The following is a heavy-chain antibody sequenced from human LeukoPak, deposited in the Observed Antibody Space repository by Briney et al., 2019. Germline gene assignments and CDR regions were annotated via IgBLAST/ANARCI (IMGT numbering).Heavy chain of an antibody. CDR1: GFTFSSYA. CDR3: AKDPSYYDFWSGDYYYYGMDV. CDR2: ISGSGDRT. D-gene: IGHD3-3*01. J-gene: IGHJ6*02. Sequence: PGGSLRLSCAASGFTFSSYAMRWVRQAPGKGLEWVSGISGSGDRTYYGDSVKGRFTISRDNSRNTLSLQMNSLRAEDTAVYYCAKDPSYYDFWSGDYYYYGMDVWGQGTTVTVSS. V-gene: IGHV3-23*01.